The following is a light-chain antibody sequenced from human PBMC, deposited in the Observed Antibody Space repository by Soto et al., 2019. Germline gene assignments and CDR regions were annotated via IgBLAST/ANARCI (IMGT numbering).Light chain of an antibody. Sequence: EVALTQSPGTLSLSPGERATLSCRASQSVSNNYFAWYQQKPGQAPRLLIFGSSDRATGIPDRFSGSGSGTDFTLTISRLEPEDFAVYYWQQYGSSPPYTFGQGTKLEIK. CDR2: GSS. CDR3: QQYGSSPPYT. V-gene: IGKV3-20*01. CDR1: QSVSNNY. J-gene: IGKJ2*01.